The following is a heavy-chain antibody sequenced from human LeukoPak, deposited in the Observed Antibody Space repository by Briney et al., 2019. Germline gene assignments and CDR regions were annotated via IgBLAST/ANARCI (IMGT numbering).Heavy chain of an antibody. CDR2: IYHSGST. J-gene: IGHJ4*02. CDR3: ARETGASDYYDSSGQFDY. V-gene: IGHV4-30-2*01. Sequence: PSETLSLTCTVSGGSISSGGYYWSWIRQPPGKGLEWIGYIYHSGSTYYNPSLKSRVTISVDRSKNQFSLKLSSVTAADTAVYYCARETGASDYYDSSGQFDYWGQGTLVTVSS. CDR1: GGSISSGGYY. D-gene: IGHD3-22*01.